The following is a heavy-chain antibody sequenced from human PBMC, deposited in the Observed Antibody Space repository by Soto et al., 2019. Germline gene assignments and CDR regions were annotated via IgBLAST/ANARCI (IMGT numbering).Heavy chain of an antibody. V-gene: IGHV4-30-2*01. CDR3: ARSREFDY. CDR2: IFPSGTT. Sequence: SETLSLTCGVSGGSLSGATYSWNWIRQPPGKGLEWIGYIFPSGTTYYNPSLKSRVTITIDVSKNQFSLSLRSLTAADTAVYYCARSREFDYWSQGTLVTVSS. CDR1: GGSLSGATYS. J-gene: IGHJ4*02.